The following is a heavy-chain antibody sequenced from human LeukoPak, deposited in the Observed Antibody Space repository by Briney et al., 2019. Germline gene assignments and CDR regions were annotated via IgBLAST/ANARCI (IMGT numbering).Heavy chain of an antibody. V-gene: IGHV4-38-2*02. CDR3: ARDHSGYEH. CDR1: GYSISSGYY. CDR2: IYHSGST. Sequence: SETLSLTCAVSGYSISSGYYWGWIRQPPGKGLEWIGSIYHSGSTYYNPSLKSRVTISVDTSKNQFPLKLSSVTAADTAVYYCARDHSGYEHWGQGTLVTVSS. D-gene: IGHD5-12*01. J-gene: IGHJ4*02.